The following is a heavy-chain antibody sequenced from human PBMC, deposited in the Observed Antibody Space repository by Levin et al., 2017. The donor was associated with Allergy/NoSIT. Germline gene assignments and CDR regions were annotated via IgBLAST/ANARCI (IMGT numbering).Heavy chain of an antibody. CDR2: IWYDGSNK. J-gene: IGHJ4*02. V-gene: IGHV3-33*01. CDR3: ARGFNWGNFDY. Sequence: SGESLKISCAASGFSFSSYGMHWVRQAPGKGLEWLAIIWYDGSNKYYTDSVKGRFTISRDNSRNTLYLQMNSLRDEDTAVYYCARGFNWGNFDYWGQGTLVSVSS. D-gene: IGHD7-27*01. CDR1: GFSFSSYG.